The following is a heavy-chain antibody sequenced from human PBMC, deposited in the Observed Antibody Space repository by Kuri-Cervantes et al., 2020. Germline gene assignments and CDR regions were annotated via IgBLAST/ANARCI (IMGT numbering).Heavy chain of an antibody. J-gene: IGHJ4*02. Sequence: GSLRLSCTVSGGSVSSGSYYWSWIRQPPGKGLEWIGYIYYSGSTNYNPSLKSRVTISVDTSKNQFSLKLSSVTAADTAVYYCARRVPGSSADYWGRGTLVTVSS. D-gene: IGHD6-6*01. V-gene: IGHV4-61*01. CDR2: IYYSGST. CDR1: GGSVSSGSYY. CDR3: ARRVPGSSADY.